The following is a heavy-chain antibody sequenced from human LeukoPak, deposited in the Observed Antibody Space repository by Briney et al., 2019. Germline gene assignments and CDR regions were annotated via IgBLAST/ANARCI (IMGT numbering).Heavy chain of an antibody. D-gene: IGHD2-2*01. J-gene: IGHJ3*02. Sequence: GGSLRLSCAASGFTFSSYGMHWVRQAPGKGLDWVAVIWYDGSNKYYADSVKGRFTISRDDSKNTLYLQMNSLRAEDTAVYYCARDADEYCSSTTCRGGSFDIWGQGTMVTVSS. CDR2: IWYDGSNK. V-gene: IGHV3-33*01. CDR3: ARDADEYCSSTTCRGGSFDI. CDR1: GFTFSSYG.